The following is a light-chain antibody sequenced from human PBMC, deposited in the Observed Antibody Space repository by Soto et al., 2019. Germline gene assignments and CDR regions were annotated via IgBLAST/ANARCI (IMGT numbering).Light chain of an antibody. CDR3: SSYTNINTRACV. J-gene: IGLJ1*01. CDR1: SGDIGSYNR. V-gene: IGLV2-14*01. CDR2: EVT. Sequence: QSVLTHPASVSWSPGQSITISCTGTSGDIGSYNRVSWYQQHPGKAPKLIIYEVTDRPSGVSNRFSGSKSGNTASLTISGLQAQDEAEYYSSSYTNINTRACVFGTGTKV.